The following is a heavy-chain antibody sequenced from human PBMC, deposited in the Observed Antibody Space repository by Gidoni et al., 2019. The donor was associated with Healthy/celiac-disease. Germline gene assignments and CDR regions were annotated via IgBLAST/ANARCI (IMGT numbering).Heavy chain of an antibody. D-gene: IGHD4-17*01. CDR2: IWYDGSNK. Sequence: QVQLVESGGGVVQPGRSLRLSCAASGFTFSSYGMHGVRQAPGKGLEWVAVIWYDGSNKYYADSVKGRFTISRDNSKNTLYLQMNSLRAEDTAVYYCARDSDYGRYFDYWGQGTLVTVSS. J-gene: IGHJ4*02. CDR3: ARDSDYGRYFDY. V-gene: IGHV3-33*01. CDR1: GFTFSSYG.